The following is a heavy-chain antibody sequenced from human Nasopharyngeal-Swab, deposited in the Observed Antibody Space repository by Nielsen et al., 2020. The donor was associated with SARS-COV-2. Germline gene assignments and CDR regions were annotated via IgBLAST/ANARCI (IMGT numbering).Heavy chain of an antibody. CDR3: ARDAGYGSGTGVDP. J-gene: IGHJ5*02. D-gene: IGHD3-10*01. V-gene: IGHV1-69*04. CDR2: IIPIFGIA. Sequence: SVKVSCKASGGTFSSYAISWVRQAPGQGLEWMGRIIPIFGIANYAQKLQGRVTITADKSTSTAYMELSSLGSEDTAVYYCARDAGYGSGTGVDPWGQGTLVTVSS. CDR1: GGTFSSYA.